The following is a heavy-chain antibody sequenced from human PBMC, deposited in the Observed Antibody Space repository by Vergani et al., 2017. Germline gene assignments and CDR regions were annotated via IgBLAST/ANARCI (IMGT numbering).Heavy chain of an antibody. CDR3: ARGRSWIYYYYMDV. J-gene: IGHJ6*03. D-gene: IGHD2-15*01. V-gene: IGHV4-34*01. CDR1: GGSFSGYY. Sequence: QVQLQQWGAGLLKPSETLSLTCAVYGGSFSGYYWSWIRQPPGKGLEWIGEINHSGSTNYNPSLKSRVTISVDTSKNQFSLKLGSVTAADTAVYYCARGRSWIYYYYMDVWGKGTTVTVSS. CDR2: INHSGST.